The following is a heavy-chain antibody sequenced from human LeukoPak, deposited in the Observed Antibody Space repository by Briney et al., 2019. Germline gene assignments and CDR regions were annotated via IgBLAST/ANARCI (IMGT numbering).Heavy chain of an antibody. Sequence: PGGSLRLSCAASGFTFSDYYMSWIRQAPGKGLEWVSYISSSGSTIYYADPAKGRFTISRDNAKNSLYLQMNSLRAEDTAVYYCARYCSGGSCYDYWGQGTLVTVSS. V-gene: IGHV3-11*04. D-gene: IGHD2-15*01. CDR3: ARYCSGGSCYDY. J-gene: IGHJ4*02. CDR2: ISSSGSTI. CDR1: GFTFSDYY.